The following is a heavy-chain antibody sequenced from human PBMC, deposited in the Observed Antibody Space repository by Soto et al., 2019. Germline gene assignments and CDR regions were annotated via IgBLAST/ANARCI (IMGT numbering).Heavy chain of an antibody. CDR2: ISYDGSNK. D-gene: IGHD6-6*01. V-gene: IGHV3-30*18. CDR1: GFTFSSYG. Sequence: PGGSLRLSCAASGFTFSSYGMHWVRQAPGKGQERVAVISYDGSNKYYAVSVKGRFTISRDNSKNTLYLQMNSLRAEDTAVYYCAKDLGAARRIYYYYGMDVWGQGTTVTISS. J-gene: IGHJ6*02. CDR3: AKDLGAARRIYYYYGMDV.